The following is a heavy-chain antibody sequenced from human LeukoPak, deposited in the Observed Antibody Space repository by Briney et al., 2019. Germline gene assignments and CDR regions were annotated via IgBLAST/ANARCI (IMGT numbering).Heavy chain of an antibody. D-gene: IGHD3-10*01. Sequence: GESLKISCKGSGYSFTSYWIGWVRQMPGKGLEWMGIIYPGDSDTRYSPSFQGQVTISADKSISTAYLQWSSLKASDTAMYYCARHGRFGESHNWFDPWGQGTLVTVSS. V-gene: IGHV5-51*01. CDR3: ARHGRFGESHNWFDP. CDR2: IYPGDSDT. J-gene: IGHJ5*02. CDR1: GYSFTSYW.